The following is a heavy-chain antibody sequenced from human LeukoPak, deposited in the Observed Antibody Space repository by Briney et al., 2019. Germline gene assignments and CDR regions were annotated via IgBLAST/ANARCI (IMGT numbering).Heavy chain of an antibody. D-gene: IGHD5-12*01. V-gene: IGHV1-8*01. CDR2: MNPNSGNT. J-gene: IGHJ4*02. Sequence: ASVKVSCKASGYTFTSYDINWVRQATGQGLEWMGWMNPNSGNTGHAQKFQGRVTMTRNTSISTAYMELSSLRSEDTAVYYCARVATITLFDYWGQGTLVTVSS. CDR1: GYTFTSYD. CDR3: ARVATITLFDY.